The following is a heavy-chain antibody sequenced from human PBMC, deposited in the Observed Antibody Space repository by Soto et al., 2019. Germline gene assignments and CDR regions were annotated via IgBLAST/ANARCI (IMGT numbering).Heavy chain of an antibody. D-gene: IGHD5-18*01. CDR2: MYNTGST. J-gene: IGHJ6*02. CDR3: GRDLWGYCGTIQLWPRMDV. CDR1: GGSISGYY. V-gene: IGHV4-59*01. Sequence: PSETLSLTCTVSGGSISGYYWSWIRQPPGKGLEWIGYMYNTGSTVYNPSFKSRVTISVDTSKNQFSLKLNSVTAADTAVYYCGRDLWGYCGTIQLWPRMDVWGQGTTVTVSS.